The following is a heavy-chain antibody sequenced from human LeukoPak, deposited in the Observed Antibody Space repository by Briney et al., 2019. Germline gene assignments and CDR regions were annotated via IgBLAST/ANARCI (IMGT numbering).Heavy chain of an antibody. CDR1: GFTFSSYS. Sequence: EGSLRLSCAASGFTFSSYSMNWVRQAPGKGLEWVSSISSSSSYIYYADSVKGRFTISRDNAKNSLYLQMNSLRAEDTAVYYCARKLGYCSSTSCYWDYWGQGTLVTVSS. CDR3: ARKLGYCSSTSCYWDY. D-gene: IGHD2-2*01. V-gene: IGHV3-21*01. J-gene: IGHJ4*02. CDR2: ISSSSSYI.